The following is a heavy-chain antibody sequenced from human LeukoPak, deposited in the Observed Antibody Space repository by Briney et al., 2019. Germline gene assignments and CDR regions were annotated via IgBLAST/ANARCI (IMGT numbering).Heavy chain of an antibody. CDR2: IKTKTDGGAI. V-gene: IGHV3-15*01. Sequence: PGGSLRLPCAASGFTFTNAWMNWVRQTPGKGLEWVGRIKTKTDGGAIDYAAPVKGRFTISRDDSKNMLYLQMNSLKTEDTGVYYCSTVRTYWGQGTLVTVSS. CDR1: GFTFTNAW. CDR3: STVRTY. J-gene: IGHJ4*02.